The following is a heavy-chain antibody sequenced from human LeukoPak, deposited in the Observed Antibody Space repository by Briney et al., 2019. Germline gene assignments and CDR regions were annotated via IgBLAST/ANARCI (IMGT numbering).Heavy chain of an antibody. CDR2: IKEDGSEK. D-gene: IGHD3-10*01. V-gene: IGHV3-7*01. CDR3: ARDWVWFNLDY. Sequence: GESLRLSCAASGFTFSSYWMSWVRQASGKGLEWVADIKEDGSEKYYVDSVKGRFTISRDNAKNSLYLQMNSLRAEDTAVYYCARDWVWFNLDYWGQGTLVTVSS. J-gene: IGHJ4*02. CDR1: GFTFSSYW.